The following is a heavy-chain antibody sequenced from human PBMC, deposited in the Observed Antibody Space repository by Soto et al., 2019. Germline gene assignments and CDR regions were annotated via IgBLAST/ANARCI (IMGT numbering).Heavy chain of an antibody. J-gene: IGHJ6*02. Sequence: PGGSLRLSCAASGFTFSSYAMTWVRQVPGKGLEWGSAIHGSGDGTHYADSVKGRFTISRDNSKSTLNMEMNNLRTEDTAIYYCAKVRLRAPSFADYHSYGLDVSGQVTTVTVSS. CDR2: IHGSGDGT. CDR1: GFTFSSYA. V-gene: IGHV3-23*01. CDR3: AKVRLRAPSFADYHSYGLDV. D-gene: IGHD1-26*01.